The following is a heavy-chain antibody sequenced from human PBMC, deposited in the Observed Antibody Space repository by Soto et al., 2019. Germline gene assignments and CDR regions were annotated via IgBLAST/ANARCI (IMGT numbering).Heavy chain of an antibody. J-gene: IGHJ4*02. D-gene: IGHD6-13*01. Sequence: GGSLTLSCTASGFTFSSHAMTWVRQAPGKGLEWVSGLSDSGGSTYYADSVKGRFTISRDNSMNTLYLQMNTLRAEDTAVYYCAKVSSSWSAGFFDLWGQGTLVTVS. V-gene: IGHV3-23*01. CDR2: LSDSGGST. CDR3: AKVSSSWSAGFFDL. CDR1: GFTFSSHA.